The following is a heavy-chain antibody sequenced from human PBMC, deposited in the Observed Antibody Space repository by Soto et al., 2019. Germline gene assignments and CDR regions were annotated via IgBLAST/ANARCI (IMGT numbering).Heavy chain of an antibody. CDR1: GFTFRSFT. J-gene: IGHJ5*02. V-gene: IGHV3-21*01. CDR3: TRDASRDSSARGWFDP. Sequence: GGSLRLSCAASGFTFRSFTMNWVRQAPGKGLEWVSTVSSNSAYIYYTDALRGRFTISRDNAKNSLHLQMNSPRAEDTAVYYCTRDASRDSSARGWFDPWGPGTLVTVSS. CDR2: VSSNSAYI. D-gene: IGHD6-13*01.